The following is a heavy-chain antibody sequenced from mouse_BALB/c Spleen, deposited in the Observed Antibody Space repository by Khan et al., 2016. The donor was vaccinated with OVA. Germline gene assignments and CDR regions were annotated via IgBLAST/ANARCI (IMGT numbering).Heavy chain of an antibody. CDR3: ARTYGSDLDY. CDR2: INPHIGET. D-gene: IGHD1-1*01. CDR1: GYSFTGYF. Sequence: VQLQQSGPELVKPGASVEISCKASGYSFTGYFMNWVMQSHGKSLEWIGRINPHIGETFYNQKFRDKATLTVDESSSTAHMELRSLASEDSAVYYCARTYGSDLDYWGQGTTLTVSS. J-gene: IGHJ2*01. V-gene: IGHV1-20*02.